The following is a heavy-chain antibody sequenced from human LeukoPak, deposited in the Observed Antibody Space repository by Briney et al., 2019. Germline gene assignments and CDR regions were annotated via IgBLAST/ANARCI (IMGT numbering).Heavy chain of an antibody. J-gene: IGHJ4*02. Sequence: GGSLRLSCAASGFAFSGYYMSWIRQAPGKGLELVAYITTGSSYTHYADSVKGRFTISRDAAKNSLYLQLNSLRAEDMAVYYCARYRGYCRCDSCYPYYFDYWGQGTLVTVSS. CDR2: ITTGSSYT. CDR3: ARYRGYCRCDSCYPYYFDY. V-gene: IGHV3-11*03. CDR1: GFAFSGYY. D-gene: IGHD2-15*01.